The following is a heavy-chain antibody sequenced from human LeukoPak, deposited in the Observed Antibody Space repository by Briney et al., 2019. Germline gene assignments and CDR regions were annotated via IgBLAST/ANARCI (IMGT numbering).Heavy chain of an antibody. V-gene: IGHV3-66*01. J-gene: IGHJ4*02. CDR1: GFTVSSNY. CDR3: ARDGSGSQAFDY. D-gene: IGHD3-10*01. Sequence: GGSLRLSCAASGFTVSSNYMSWVRQAPGKGLEWVSVIYSGGSTYYADSVKGRFTISRDNSNNTLYLQMNSLRAEDTAVYYCARDGSGSQAFDYRGQGTLVTVSS. CDR2: IYSGGST.